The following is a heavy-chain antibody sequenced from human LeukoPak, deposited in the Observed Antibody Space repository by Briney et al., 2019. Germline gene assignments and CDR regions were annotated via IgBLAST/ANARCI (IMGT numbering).Heavy chain of an antibody. CDR3: ARAHNWKYGTFDY. CDR1: EFTFSSYS. CDR2: SSSSSSYI. V-gene: IGHV3-21*01. J-gene: IGHJ4*02. Sequence: GGSLKLSCAASEFTFSSYSMNWVRQAPGKGLEWVSSSSSSSSYIYYADSVKGRFTISRDNAKNSLYLQMNSLRAEDTAVYYCARAHNWKYGTFDYWGQGTLVTVSS. D-gene: IGHD1-7*01.